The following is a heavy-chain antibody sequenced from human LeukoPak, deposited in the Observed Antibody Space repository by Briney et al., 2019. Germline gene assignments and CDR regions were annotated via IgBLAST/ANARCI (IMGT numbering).Heavy chain of an antibody. CDR3: ARDSLLSGSNSLRAFDI. CDR1: GGSISGYY. Sequence: SETLSLTCTVSGGSISGYYWSWIRQPPGKGLEWIGYIYYSGSTNYNPSLKSRITISIDTSRNQFSLNLTSVTAADAAVYYCARDSLLSGSNSLRAFDIWGQGTMVTVSS. V-gene: IGHV4-59*01. CDR2: IYYSGST. J-gene: IGHJ3*02. D-gene: IGHD4-23*01.